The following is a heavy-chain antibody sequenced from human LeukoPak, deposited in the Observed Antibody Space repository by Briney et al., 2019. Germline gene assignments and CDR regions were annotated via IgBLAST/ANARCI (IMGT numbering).Heavy chain of an antibody. CDR1: GFTFGAYA. Sequence: PGGSLRLSCTASGFTFGAYAMSWFRQAPGKGLEWVGFIRSKAYGGTTEYAASVKGRFTISRDDSKSIAYLQMNSLKTEDTAVYYCTRDVGTGGFTIFAGHYWGQGTLVTVSS. V-gene: IGHV3-49*03. J-gene: IGHJ4*02. D-gene: IGHD3-3*01. CDR2: IRSKAYGGTT. CDR3: TRDVGTGGFTIFAGHY.